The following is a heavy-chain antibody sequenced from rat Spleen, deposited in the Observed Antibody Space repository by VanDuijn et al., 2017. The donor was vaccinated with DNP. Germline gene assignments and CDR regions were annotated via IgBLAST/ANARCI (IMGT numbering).Heavy chain of an antibody. Sequence: EVKVVESGGGLVQPGRSLKLSCAASGFNFNDYWMGWVRQAPGKGLEWIGEINKDSSTRNYTPSLKDKFTISRDNAQNTLYLQMSKLGSEDTAIYYCARSDYYSGLDYWGQGVMVTVSS. CDR2: INKDSSTR. CDR1: GFNFNDYW. CDR3: ARSDYYSGLDY. J-gene: IGHJ2*01. V-gene: IGHV4-2*01. D-gene: IGHD1-1*01.